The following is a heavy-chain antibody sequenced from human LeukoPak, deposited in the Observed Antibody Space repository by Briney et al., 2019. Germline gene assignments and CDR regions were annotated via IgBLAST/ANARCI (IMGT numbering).Heavy chain of an antibody. CDR2: VYPGDSDT. V-gene: IGHV5-51*01. D-gene: IGHD5-18*01. CDR1: VCRFTNCW. J-gene: IGHJ4*02. Sequence: GGALQSSFQAAVCRFTNCWIAWGGRKPGEGGEGMGTVYPGDSDTRYNPSFQGQVTISGDTSIKTAYLQWSSLNASDTAIYYCARRAGGNTGGFYFDYWGQGSLVTVSS. CDR3: ARRAGGNTGGFYFDY.